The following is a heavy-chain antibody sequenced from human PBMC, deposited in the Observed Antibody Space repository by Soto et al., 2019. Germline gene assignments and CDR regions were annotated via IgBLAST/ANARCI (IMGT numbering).Heavy chain of an antibody. D-gene: IGHD5-12*01. CDR3: ARVDSGYDYGYFDY. V-gene: IGHV4-31*03. CDR1: GGSISSGGYY. J-gene: IGHJ4*02. Sequence: SETLSLTCTVSGGSISSGGYYWSWIRQHPGKGLECIGYIYYSGSTYYNPSLKSRVTISVDTSKNQFSLKLSSVTAADTAVYYCARVDSGYDYGYFDYWGQGTLVTVSS. CDR2: IYYSGST.